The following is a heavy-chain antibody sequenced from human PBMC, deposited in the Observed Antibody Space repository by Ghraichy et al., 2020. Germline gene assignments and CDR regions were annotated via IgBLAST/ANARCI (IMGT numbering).Heavy chain of an antibody. CDR3: ARGSTVVRFYYYNGMDV. CDR1: GFTLSSYS. CDR2: ITSSSRFI. Sequence: GGSLRLSCVGAGFTLSSYSMNWVRQSPGKGLEWISYITSSSRFISYADSVKGRFTISRDNAQNSLYLQMNSLRDEDTAVYYCARGSTVVRFYYYNGMDVWGQGTTVTVSS. V-gene: IGHV3-48*02. J-gene: IGHJ6*02. D-gene: IGHD4-23*01.